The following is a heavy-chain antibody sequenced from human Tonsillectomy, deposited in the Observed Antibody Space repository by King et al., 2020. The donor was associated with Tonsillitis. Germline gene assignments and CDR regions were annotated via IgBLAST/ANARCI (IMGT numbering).Heavy chain of an antibody. J-gene: IGHJ3*02. D-gene: IGHD6-13*01. CDR3: ARGYNSALDI. CDR2: KKQDGSEK. CDR1: GFTFSSYW. V-gene: IGHV3-7*03. Sequence: VQLVESGGGLVQPGGSLRLSCAVSGFTFSSYWMSWVRQAPGKGLEWVANKKQDGSEKYYVDSVKGRFTISRDNAKNSLYLQMNSLRAEDTAVYYCARGYNSALDIWGQGTMVTVSS.